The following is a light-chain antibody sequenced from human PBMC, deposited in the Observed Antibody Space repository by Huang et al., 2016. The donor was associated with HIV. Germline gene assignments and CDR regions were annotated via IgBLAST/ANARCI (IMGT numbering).Light chain of an antibody. V-gene: IGKV3-11*01. Sequence: DIVLTQSPVTLSLSPGERATLSCRASQSVGISLAWYQQMPGRAPRLLLYDASNRAPGIPARFSGSGSGTDFTLTISNLEPEDFAIYYCQQRSDSYTFGQGTKLEIK. CDR2: DAS. CDR3: QQRSDSYT. CDR1: QSVGIS. J-gene: IGKJ2*01.